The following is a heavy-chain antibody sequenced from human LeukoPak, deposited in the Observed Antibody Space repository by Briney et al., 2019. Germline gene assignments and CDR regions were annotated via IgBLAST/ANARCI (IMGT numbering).Heavy chain of an antibody. D-gene: IGHD2-21*01. V-gene: IGHV3-7*01. CDR3: ARYCGGDCYGMDV. Sequence: PGGSLRLSCADSGFTFSSYWMSWVRQAPGKGLEWVANIKQDGSEKDYVDSVKGRFTISRDNAKNSLYLQMNSLRAEDTAVYYCARYCGGDCYGMDVWGQGTTVTVSS. J-gene: IGHJ6*02. CDR2: IKQDGSEK. CDR1: GFTFSSYW.